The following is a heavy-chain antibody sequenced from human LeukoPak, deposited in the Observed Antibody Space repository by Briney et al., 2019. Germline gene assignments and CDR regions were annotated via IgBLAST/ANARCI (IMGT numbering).Heavy chain of an antibody. J-gene: IGHJ5*02. D-gene: IGHD6-13*01. CDR1: GYTFSSYA. CDR3: ARGPYSLTNWFDP. V-gene: IGHV1-69*04. CDR2: MNPILGNT. Sequence: SVEVSCKASGYTFSSYAISWVRQATGQGLEWMGRMNPILGNTNYAQKFQGRVTITADNSTSTAYMELSSLRSDDTAVYYCARGPYSLTNWFDPWGQGTLVTVSS.